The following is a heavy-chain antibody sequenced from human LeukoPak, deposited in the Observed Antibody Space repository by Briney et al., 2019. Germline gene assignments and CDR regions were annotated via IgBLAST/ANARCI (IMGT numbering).Heavy chain of an antibody. D-gene: IGHD6-19*01. CDR2: VSYDGNDN. J-gene: IGHJ4*02. Sequence: PGRSLRLSCAASGFTFSNYGVHWVRQAPGKGLEWVAIVSYDGNDNYYADSVKGRFTISRDNSKNTLYLQMNSLKDEDTAVYYCAKGSSGWYYPRLDYWGQGTLVTVSS. V-gene: IGHV3-30*18. CDR1: GFTFSNYG. CDR3: AKGSSGWYYPRLDY.